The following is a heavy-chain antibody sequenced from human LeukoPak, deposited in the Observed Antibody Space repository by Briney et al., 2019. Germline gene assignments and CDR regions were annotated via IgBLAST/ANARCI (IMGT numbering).Heavy chain of an antibody. CDR1: GGSISSYY. J-gene: IGHJ6*03. D-gene: IGHD2-15*01. Sequence: SETLSLTCTVSGGSISSYYWSWIRQPAGKGLEWIGRIYTSGSTNYNPSLKSRVTMLVDTSKNQFSLKLSSVTAADTAVYYCARGGGGALLPGYDYYYYYMDVWGKGTTVTISS. CDR2: IYTSGST. V-gene: IGHV4-4*07. CDR3: ARGGGGALLPGYDYYYYYMDV.